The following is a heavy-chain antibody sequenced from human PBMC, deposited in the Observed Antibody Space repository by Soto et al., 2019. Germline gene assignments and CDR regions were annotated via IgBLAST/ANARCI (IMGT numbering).Heavy chain of an antibody. J-gene: IGHJ4*02. CDR1: GGSISSSSYY. CDR2: IYYSGST. D-gene: IGHD1-26*01. CDR3: ASRRVGALGY. Sequence: SETLSLTCTVSGGSISSSSYYWGWIRQPPGKGLEWIGSIYYSGSTYYNPSLKSRVTISVDTSKNQFSLKLSSVTAADTAVYYCASRRVGALGYWGQGTLVTVSS. V-gene: IGHV4-39*01.